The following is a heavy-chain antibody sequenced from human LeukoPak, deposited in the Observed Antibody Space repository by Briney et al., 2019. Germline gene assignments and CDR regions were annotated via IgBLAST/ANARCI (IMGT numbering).Heavy chain of an antibody. V-gene: IGHV3-21*01. J-gene: IGHJ1*01. CDR1: GFTFNTYA. CDR2: ISSSRSSYI. Sequence: GGSLRLSCAASGFTFNTYAMSWVRQAPGKGLEWVSTISSSRSSYIYYADSVKGRFTISRDNAKNSLYLQMNSLRAEDTAVYYCARDPPSFQYWGQGTLVTVSA. CDR3: ARDPPSFQY.